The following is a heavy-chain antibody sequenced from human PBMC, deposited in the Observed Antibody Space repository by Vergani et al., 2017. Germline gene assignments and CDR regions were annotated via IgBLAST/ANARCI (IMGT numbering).Heavy chain of an antibody. D-gene: IGHD3-3*01. J-gene: IGHJ5*01. V-gene: IGHV4-39*01. CDR1: GGSISSSSHF. CDR3: ARRTYYDFRFDF. CDR2: VIYSGNT. Sequence: QLQLHKSGPGLVKPSETLSLTCTLSGGSISSSSHFWGWIRQPPGKGLEWIGSVIYSGNTNYDPSLKSRVTISIDTSKNQFSLKLNSVTAADTAVYYCARRTYYDFRFDFWGQGILVTVSS.